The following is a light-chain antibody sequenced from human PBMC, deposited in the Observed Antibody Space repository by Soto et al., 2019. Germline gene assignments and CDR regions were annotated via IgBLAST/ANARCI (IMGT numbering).Light chain of an antibody. J-gene: IGLJ3*02. CDR2: RNN. CDR3: AAWDDSLSGWV. Sequence: QSVLTQPPSASGTPGRRVTISCSGSSSNIGRNDVYWYQQLPGTAPKLLIYRNNQRPSGVPDRFSGSKSGTSASLAISGLRSEDEADYYCAAWDDSLSGWVFGGGTKLTVL. V-gene: IGLV1-47*01. CDR1: SSNIGRND.